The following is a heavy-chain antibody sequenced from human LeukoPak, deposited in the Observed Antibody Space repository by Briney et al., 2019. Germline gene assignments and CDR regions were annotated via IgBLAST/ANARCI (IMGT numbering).Heavy chain of an antibody. D-gene: IGHD4-11*01. Sequence: SETLSLTCTVSGGSISSGGYYWSWIRQHPGKGLEWIGYIYYSGSTYYNPSLKSRVTISVDTSKNQFSLKLSSVTAADTAVYYCASPADSNYYYYYGMDVWGQGTTVTVSS. CDR1: GGSISSGGYY. CDR2: IYYSGST. V-gene: IGHV4-31*03. CDR3: ASPADSNYYYYYGMDV. J-gene: IGHJ6*02.